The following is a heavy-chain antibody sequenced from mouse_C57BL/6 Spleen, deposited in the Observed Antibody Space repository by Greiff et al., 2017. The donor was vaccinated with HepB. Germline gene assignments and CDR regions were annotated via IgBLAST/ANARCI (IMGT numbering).Heavy chain of an antibody. Sequence: QVQLQQSGAELVRPGTSVKVSCKASGYAFTNYLIEWVKQRPGQGLEWIGVINPGSGGTNYNEKFKGKATLTADKSSSTAYMQLSSLTSEDSAVYFCARDYGSSKGFAYWGQGTLVTVSA. CDR2: INPGSGGT. J-gene: IGHJ3*01. V-gene: IGHV1-54*01. D-gene: IGHD1-1*01. CDR1: GYAFTNYL. CDR3: ARDYGSSKGFAY.